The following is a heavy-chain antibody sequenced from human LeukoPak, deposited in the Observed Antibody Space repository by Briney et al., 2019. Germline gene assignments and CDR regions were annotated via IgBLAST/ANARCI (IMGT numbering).Heavy chain of an antibody. V-gene: IGHV3-23*01. Sequence: QAGGSLRLSCAASGLTFNSYAMAWVRQAPEKGLEWVSSITDSGISTYYADSVKGRFTISRDNSKSTLFLQMNSLRAEDTAVYYCAKGSRGNYDYWGQGTLVTVSS. CDR2: ITDSGIST. CDR1: GLTFNSYA. CDR3: AKGSRGNYDY. J-gene: IGHJ4*02. D-gene: IGHD1-26*01.